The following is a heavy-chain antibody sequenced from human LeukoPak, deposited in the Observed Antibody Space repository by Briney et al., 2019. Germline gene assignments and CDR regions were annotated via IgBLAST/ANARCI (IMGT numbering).Heavy chain of an antibody. CDR2: IYYSGNT. CDR1: GGSISSYY. J-gene: IGHJ4*02. V-gene: IGHV4-59*04. D-gene: IGHD6-19*01. CDR3: VRLLAVAANGFDY. Sequence: SETLSLTCTVSGGSISSYYWSWIRQPPGKGLEWIGNIYYSGNTYYNPSLKSRVTISVDTSKNQFSLKLSSVTAADTAVYYCVRLLAVAANGFDYWGQGTLVTVSS.